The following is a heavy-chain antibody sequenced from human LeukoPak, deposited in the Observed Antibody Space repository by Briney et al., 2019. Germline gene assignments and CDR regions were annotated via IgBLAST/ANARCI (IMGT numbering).Heavy chain of an antibody. V-gene: IGHV4-34*01. J-gene: IGHJ2*01. D-gene: IGHD3-3*01. CDR2: INHSGST. CDR1: GRSFRGYY. Sequence: SETLSLTCAVYGRSFRGYYWSWIRQPPGKGLEWIGEINHSGSTNYNPSLKRRVTQSVDTPKNEFALTLSSVTAAHTAVYYCARVYDFWSGYYGPHWCFDLWGRGTLVTVSS. CDR3: ARVYDFWSGYYGPHWCFDL.